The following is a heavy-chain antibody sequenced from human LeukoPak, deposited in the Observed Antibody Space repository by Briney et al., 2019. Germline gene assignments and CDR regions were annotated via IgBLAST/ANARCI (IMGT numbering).Heavy chain of an antibody. V-gene: IGHV5-51*01. CDR3: ARGTAKAAVTTFDF. D-gene: IGHD4-11*01. CDR2: IYPGDSDT. CDR1: GYPFTNYW. J-gene: IGHJ5*01. Sequence: TGESLKISCKGSGYPFTNYWIGWVRQMPGRGLEWMGIIYPGDSDTRYSPSFQGQVTISADKSISTAFLQWSSLKASDIGIYYCARGTAKAAVTTFDFWGPGTLVTVSS.